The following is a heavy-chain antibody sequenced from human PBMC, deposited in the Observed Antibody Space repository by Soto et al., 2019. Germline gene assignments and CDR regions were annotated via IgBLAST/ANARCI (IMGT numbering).Heavy chain of an antibody. Sequence: QVQLVQSGAEVKKPGSSVKFSCKASGGTFSSYAISWVRQAPGQGLEWMGGIIPIFGTANYAQKFQGRVTITADESTSTAYMELSSLRSEDTAVYYCANRPAATDYYYYGMDVWGQGTTVTVSS. J-gene: IGHJ6*02. CDR1: GGTFSSYA. CDR2: IIPIFGTA. V-gene: IGHV1-69*12. D-gene: IGHD2-2*01. CDR3: ANRPAATDYYYYGMDV.